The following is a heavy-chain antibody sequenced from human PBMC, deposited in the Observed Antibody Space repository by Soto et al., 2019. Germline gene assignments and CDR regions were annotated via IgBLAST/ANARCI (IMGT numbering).Heavy chain of an antibody. CDR3: AKGLHVFYYGVDV. J-gene: IGHJ6*02. CDR2: IYPGDSDT. V-gene: IGHV5-51*01. D-gene: IGHD4-4*01. Sequence: PGESLKISCKGSGYTFTNYWIGWVRQMPGKGLEWMGIIYPGDSDTKYNPSFQGQVTISADKSITTTYLQWSSLKASDTALYYCAKGLHVFYYGVDVWGQGTTVTVSS. CDR1: GYTFTNYW.